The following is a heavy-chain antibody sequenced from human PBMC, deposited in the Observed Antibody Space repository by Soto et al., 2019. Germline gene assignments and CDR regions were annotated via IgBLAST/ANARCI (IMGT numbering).Heavy chain of an antibody. CDR3: AKGGGGDHGY. Sequence: EVQLLESGGGLAQPGGSLRLSCAASGFTFSSSDMSWVRQAPGKGLEWVSSITRTGDSTHYADSVKGRFTIPRDNSKNPLHLQMNNLRAGDTAVYFWAKGGGGDHGYWGQGTLVAVSS. CDR2: ITRTGDST. J-gene: IGHJ4*02. V-gene: IGHV3-23*01. CDR1: GFTFSSSD. D-gene: IGHD2-21*02.